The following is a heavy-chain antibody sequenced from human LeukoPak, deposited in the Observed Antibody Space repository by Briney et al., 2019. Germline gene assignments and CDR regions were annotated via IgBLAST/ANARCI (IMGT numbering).Heavy chain of an antibody. CDR1: LYSPIRDV. CDR2: ICSSSSTM. J-gene: IGHJ4*02. Sequence: GGSLRLSCAASLYSPIRDVMRPGCEAPGKGLECVSYICSSSSTMYSADSVKGGFTISRDNDRNFLYLQMSRQKDDERAGYYRARACGRPHGHQDYSFDYWGQGTLVTVST. D-gene: IGHD1-14*01. CDR3: ARACGRPHGHQDYSFDY. V-gene: IGHV3-48*02.